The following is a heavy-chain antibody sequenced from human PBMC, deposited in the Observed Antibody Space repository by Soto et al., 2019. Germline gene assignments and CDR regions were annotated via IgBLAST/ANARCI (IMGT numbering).Heavy chain of an antibody. Sequence: ASVKVSCKASGYTFTGYYMHWVRQAPGQGLEWMGWINPNSGGTNYAQKFQGRVTMTRDTSISTAYMELRSLRSDDTAVYYCARDRYSSNADYWGQGTLVTVSS. V-gene: IGHV1-2*02. CDR3: ARDRYSSNADY. CDR1: GYTFTGYY. D-gene: IGHD6-13*01. J-gene: IGHJ4*02. CDR2: INPNSGGT.